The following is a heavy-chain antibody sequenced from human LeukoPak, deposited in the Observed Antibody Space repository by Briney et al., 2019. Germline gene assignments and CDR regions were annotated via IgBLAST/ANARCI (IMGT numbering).Heavy chain of an antibody. CDR1: GFTFSSYG. CDR3: AKWSTPKDAFDI. J-gene: IGHJ3*02. D-gene: IGHD2-2*01. V-gene: IGHV3-23*01. Sequence: VGSLRLSCAASGFTFSSYGMSWVRQAPGKGLEWVSGFSGSGDSTHYADSVKGRFTISRDNSKNTLYLQMNSLRAEDTAVYYCAKWSTPKDAFDIWGQGTMVTVSS. CDR2: FSGSGDST.